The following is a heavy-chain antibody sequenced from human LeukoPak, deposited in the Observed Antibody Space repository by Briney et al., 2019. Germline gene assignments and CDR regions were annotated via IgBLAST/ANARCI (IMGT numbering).Heavy chain of an antibody. J-gene: IGHJ4*02. CDR2: ISGSVGSA. V-gene: IGHV3-23*01. CDR1: GFTFSSFA. Sequence: GESLRLSCAASGFTFSSFAISWVRQAPGQGREWVSAISGSVGSAYYADSVKGRFTISRDNSKNTLYLQMNSLRAEDTAVHYCAKRILTGTYLFDYWGQGTLVTVSS. CDR3: AKRILTGTYLFDY. D-gene: IGHD1-20*01.